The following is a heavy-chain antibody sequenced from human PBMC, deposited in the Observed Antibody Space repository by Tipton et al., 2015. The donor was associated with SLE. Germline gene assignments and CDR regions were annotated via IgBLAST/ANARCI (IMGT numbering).Heavy chain of an antibody. CDR2: IFYSGTT. J-gene: IGHJ3*02. Sequence: TLSLTCTVSGGSITSYYWSWIRQPPGKGLEWIGYIFYSGTTNHNPSLKRRVTMSLDTSKNQFSLQLTFLTAADTAVYYCARVEGRELTLNDAFNIWGQGTMVTVSS. V-gene: IGHV4-59*08. CDR3: ARVEGRELTLNDAFNI. D-gene: IGHD1-26*01. CDR1: GGSITSYY.